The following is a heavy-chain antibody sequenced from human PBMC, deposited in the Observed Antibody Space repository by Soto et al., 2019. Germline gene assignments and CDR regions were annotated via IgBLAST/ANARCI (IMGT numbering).Heavy chain of an antibody. D-gene: IGHD5-12*01. CDR3: ATSSGVRGCVYDYDDY. CDR1: GFTFSSYA. Sequence: EVQLVESGGGLVQPGGSLRLSCAASGFTFSSYAMHWVRQAPGKGLEYVSAISSNGGSTYYANSVKGRFTISRDNSKNTLYLQMGSLRAEDMAVYYCATSSGVRGCVYDYDDYWGQGTLVTVSS. CDR2: ISSNGGST. V-gene: IGHV3-64*01. J-gene: IGHJ4*02.